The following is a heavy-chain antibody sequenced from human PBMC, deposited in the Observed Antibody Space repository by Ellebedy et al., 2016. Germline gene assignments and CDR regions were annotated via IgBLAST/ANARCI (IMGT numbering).Heavy chain of an antibody. CDR3: AKDGGLGRWLLGWYFDL. Sequence: GESLKISRAASGFTFSSYGMHWVRPAPGKGLEWVAVISFDGSNKYYADSVKGRFTISRDNSKNTLYLKMNSLRAEDTAVYYCAKDGGLGRWLLGWYFDLWGRGTLVTVSS. J-gene: IGHJ2*01. CDR1: GFTFSSYG. V-gene: IGHV3-30*18. CDR2: ISFDGSNK. D-gene: IGHD5-24*01.